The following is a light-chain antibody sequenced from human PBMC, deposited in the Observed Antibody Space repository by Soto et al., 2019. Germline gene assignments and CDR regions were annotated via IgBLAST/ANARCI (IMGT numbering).Light chain of an antibody. J-gene: IGKJ2*01. Sequence: AIRMSQSPSSFSASTGYRFTITCRASQGIRSYLAWYQQKPGKAPKLLIYAASTLQSGVPSRFRGSGSGTDFTLTISCLQSEDFATYYCQQYYSYPYTFGQGTKVDIK. CDR1: QGIRSY. CDR2: AAS. V-gene: IGKV1-8*01. CDR3: QQYYSYPYT.